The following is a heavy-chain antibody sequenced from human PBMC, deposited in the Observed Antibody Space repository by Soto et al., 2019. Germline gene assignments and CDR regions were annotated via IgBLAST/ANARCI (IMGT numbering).Heavy chain of an antibody. D-gene: IGHD6-19*01. J-gene: IGHJ4*02. CDR1: GFTFSDYA. V-gene: IGHV3-30*18. Sequence: VQLVESGGGVIQPGRSLRLSCAASGFTFSDYAMHWVRQAPGKGLEWVAVVAHDGRNTHYADSVKGRFTISRDSSKNTVSLEMTRVRAEDRAVYSCAKGGRQWLVTSAFRYWGQGAQVTVYS. CDR2: VAHDGRNT. CDR3: AKGGRQWLVTSAFRY.